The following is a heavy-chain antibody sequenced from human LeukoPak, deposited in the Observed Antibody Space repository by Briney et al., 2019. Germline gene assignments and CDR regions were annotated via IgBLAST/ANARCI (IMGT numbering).Heavy chain of an antibody. D-gene: IGHD4-17*01. CDR3: ARDTPYGDYPFDY. Sequence: GGSLRLSCAVSGFTFSSYRMNWVRQAPGKGLECVSYITSSSITIYYADSVKGRFTISRDNAKNSLYLQMNSLRDEDTAVYYCARDTPYGDYPFDYWGQGTLVTVSS. CDR2: ITSSSITI. V-gene: IGHV3-48*02. CDR1: GFTFSSYR. J-gene: IGHJ4*02.